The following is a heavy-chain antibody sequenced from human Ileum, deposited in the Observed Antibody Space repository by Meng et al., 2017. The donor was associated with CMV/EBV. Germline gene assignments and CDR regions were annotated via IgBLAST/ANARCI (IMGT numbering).Heavy chain of an antibody. D-gene: IGHD1-14*01. Sequence: ASVKVSCKASGYTFTGHYIHWVRQAPGQGLEWMGWIHPDTGGTNYAQKFRGRVTMTRDRSINTAYMEVNRLTSDDTALYYCARGSILPTSITREDWFDPWGQGTLVTVSS. CDR1: GYTFTGHY. J-gene: IGHJ5*02. CDR3: ARGSILPTSITREDWFDP. CDR2: IHPDTGGT. V-gene: IGHV1-2*02.